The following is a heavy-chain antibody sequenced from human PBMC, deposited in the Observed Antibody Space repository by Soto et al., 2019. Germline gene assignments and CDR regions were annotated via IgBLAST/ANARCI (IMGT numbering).Heavy chain of an antibody. Sequence: GASVKVSCKASEGAFSSYAISWVRQAPGQGLEWMGGIIPIFGTANYAQKFQGRVTITADKSTSTAYMELSSLRSEDTAVYYCARAQDSSDYYLGYWGQGPLVTVSS. D-gene: IGHD3-22*01. CDR3: ARAQDSSDYYLGY. CDR2: IIPIFGTA. V-gene: IGHV1-69*06. CDR1: EGAFSSYA. J-gene: IGHJ4*02.